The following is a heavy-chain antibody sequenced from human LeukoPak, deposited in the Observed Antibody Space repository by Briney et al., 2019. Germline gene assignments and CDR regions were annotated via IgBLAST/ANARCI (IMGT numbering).Heavy chain of an antibody. CDR2: IYSGGST. CDR3: VVGSLY. Sequence: GGSLRLSSAASGFTVSSNYMSWVRPAPGKGLEWVSVIYSGGSTYYADSVKGRFTISRDNSKNTLYLQMSSLRAEDTAVYYCVVGSLYWGQGTLVTVSS. J-gene: IGHJ4*02. D-gene: IGHD1-26*01. V-gene: IGHV3-53*01. CDR1: GFTVSSNY.